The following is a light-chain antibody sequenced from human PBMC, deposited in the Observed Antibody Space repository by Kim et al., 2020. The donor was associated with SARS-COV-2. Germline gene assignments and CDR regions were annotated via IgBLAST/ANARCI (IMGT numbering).Light chain of an antibody. CDR3: QSYGNNVNGWV. Sequence: VTLSCFGCWSKIGTDYGVHWYQHLPDAAPKVRIYSNIRRPSGVPDRFSGSKSDTSASLVITGLRPEDEAEYYCQSYGNNVNGWVFGGGTQLTVL. J-gene: IGLJ3*02. V-gene: IGLV1-40*01. CDR2: SNI. CDR1: WSKIGTDYG.